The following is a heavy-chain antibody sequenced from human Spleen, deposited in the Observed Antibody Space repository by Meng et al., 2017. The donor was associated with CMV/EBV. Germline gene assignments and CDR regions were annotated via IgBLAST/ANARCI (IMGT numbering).Heavy chain of an antibody. D-gene: IGHD3-9*01. V-gene: IGHV4-34*01. Sequence: SETLSLTCAVYGGSLSGYYWSWIRQPPGKGLEWIGEINHSGSTNYNPSFKSRVTISVDRSKNQFSLKVNSITAADTAVYYCARRHPSQRVMFLTSDGFDIWGQGTMVTVSS. J-gene: IGHJ3*02. CDR2: INHSGST. CDR3: ARRHPSQRVMFLTSDGFDI. CDR1: GGSLSGYY.